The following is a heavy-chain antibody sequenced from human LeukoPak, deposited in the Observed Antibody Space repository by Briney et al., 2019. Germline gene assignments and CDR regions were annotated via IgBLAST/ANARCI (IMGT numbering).Heavy chain of an antibody. V-gene: IGHV3-48*03. CDR2: ISSSGSTI. Sequence: GGSLRLSCAASGFTFSSYEMNWVRQAPGKGLEWVSYISSSGSTIYYADSVKGRFTISRDNAKNSLYLQMNSLRAEDTAVYYCARGGDSSGYLDYWGQGTLVTVSS. D-gene: IGHD3-22*01. CDR3: ARGGDSSGYLDY. J-gene: IGHJ4*02. CDR1: GFTFSSYE.